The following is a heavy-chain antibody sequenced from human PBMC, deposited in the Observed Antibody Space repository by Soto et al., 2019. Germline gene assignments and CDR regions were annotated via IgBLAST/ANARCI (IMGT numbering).Heavy chain of an antibody. D-gene: IGHD2-15*01. CDR2: IRGGGSGA. CDR1: GFTFSDHA. CDR3: AIDLWWYTH. Sequence: EVQLLESGGGLVQPGGSLRLSCTASGFTFSDHAMTWVRQAPGKGLEWVSGIRGGGSGAYYADSVKGRFTVSRANSKHPLFLQMDSLRAEDTAVYYGAIDLWWYTHWGQGTLVTVSS. J-gene: IGHJ4*02. V-gene: IGHV3-23*01.